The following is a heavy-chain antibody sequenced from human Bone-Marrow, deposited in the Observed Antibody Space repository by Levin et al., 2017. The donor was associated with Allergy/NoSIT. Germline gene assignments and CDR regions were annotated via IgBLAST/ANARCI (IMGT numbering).Heavy chain of an antibody. Sequence: SQTLSLTCAVDGGSFNTYYWSWVRQPPGKGLEWIGEINHSGSTNYNPSLMSRVTMSVDTSKNQFSLRLTSVTAADTAGFYCARRRSATAIRAGYYNYYYMDVWGKGTTVTVSS. CDR2: INHSGST. CDR3: ARRRSATAIRAGYYNYYYMDV. D-gene: IGHD2-2*02. CDR1: GGSFNTYY. J-gene: IGHJ6*03. V-gene: IGHV4-34*01.